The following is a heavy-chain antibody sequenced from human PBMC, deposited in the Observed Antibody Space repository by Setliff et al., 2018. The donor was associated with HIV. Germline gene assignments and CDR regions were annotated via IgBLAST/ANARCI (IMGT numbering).Heavy chain of an antibody. Sequence: SETLSLTCTVSGDSIISSRNFWGWIRQPPGKGLEWIGNIHSSGSTYYNPSLKSRVFISVDLSINQFSLKLHSVTATDTAVYYCASGEDSGTYGEPYDSGGQGALVTVSS. CDR3: ASGEDSGTYGEPYDS. D-gene: IGHD1-26*01. CDR1: GDSIISSRNF. V-gene: IGHV4-39*01. CDR2: IHSSGST. J-gene: IGHJ4*02.